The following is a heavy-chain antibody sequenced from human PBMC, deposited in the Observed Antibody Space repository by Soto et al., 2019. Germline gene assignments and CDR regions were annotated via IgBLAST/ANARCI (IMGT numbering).Heavy chain of an antibody. CDR3: ARSSLTVNTANYYYGMDV. V-gene: IGHV3-74*01. J-gene: IGHJ6*02. Sequence: EVQLVESGGGLVQPGGSLRLSCVASGFTFGSYWMHWVRQVPGKGPVWVSRIKSDGSSITYADSVKGRFIISRDNAKNTLYLQMNSLRAEDTAVYYCARSSLTVNTANYYYGMDVWDQGTTVTVSS. D-gene: IGHD4-17*01. CDR2: IKSDGSSI. CDR1: GFTFGSYW.